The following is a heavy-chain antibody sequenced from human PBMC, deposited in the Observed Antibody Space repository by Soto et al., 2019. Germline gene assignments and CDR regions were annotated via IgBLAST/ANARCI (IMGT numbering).Heavy chain of an antibody. CDR1: GGSISSRNW. CDR3: ARMDYETTHYFDY. J-gene: IGHJ4*02. CDR2: IYHTGST. D-gene: IGHD3-22*01. V-gene: IGHV4-4*02. Sequence: QVQLQESGPGLVKPSGTLSLTCAIFGGSISSRNWWSWVRQPPGKGLEWIGEIYHTGSTNYNPSLKCRVTISVDKSNNQFSLNLTSVAAADTAVYYCARMDYETTHYFDYWGQGTLVTVSS.